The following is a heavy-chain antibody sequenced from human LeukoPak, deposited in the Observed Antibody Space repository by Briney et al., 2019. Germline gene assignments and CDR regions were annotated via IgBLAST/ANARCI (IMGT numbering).Heavy chain of an antibody. CDR3: AREYEEGFDY. Sequence: PGGSLRLSCAASGFTFSSYAMHWVRQAPGKGLEYVSAISSNGGSTYYANSVKGRFTISRDNSKNTLYLQMGSLRAEDMAVYYCAREYEEGFDYWGQGTLVTVSS. D-gene: IGHD3-16*01. J-gene: IGHJ4*02. CDR1: GFTFSSYA. CDR2: ISSNGGST. V-gene: IGHV3-64*01.